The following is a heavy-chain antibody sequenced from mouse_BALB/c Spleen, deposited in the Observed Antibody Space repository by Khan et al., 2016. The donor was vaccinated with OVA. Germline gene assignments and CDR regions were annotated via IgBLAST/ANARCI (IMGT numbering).Heavy chain of an antibody. J-gene: IGHJ4*01. CDR1: GFTFSTYA. CDR2: VSSGGHYT. Sequence: EVELVESGGGLEKPGGSLKVSCSASGFTFSTYAMSWVRQTPEKRLEWVATVSSGGHYTFYPDSVKGRFTISRDNAKNTLYLQRSSLRSEDTAMYYCARSVVDYHAMDYWGQGTSVTVSS. V-gene: IGHV5-9-3*01. D-gene: IGHD1-1*02. CDR3: ARSVVDYHAMDY.